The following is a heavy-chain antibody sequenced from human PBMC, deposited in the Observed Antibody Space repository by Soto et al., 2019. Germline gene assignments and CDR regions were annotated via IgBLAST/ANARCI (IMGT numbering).Heavy chain of an antibody. V-gene: IGHV3-74*01. CDR3: ARKGGSYSSSSALDY. Sequence: VQLVESGGGLVQPGGSLRLSCAASGFTFSSYWMHWVRQAPGKGLVWVSHINSDGSSTSYADSVKGRFTISRDNAKNTLYLQMNSLRAEDTAVYYCARKGGSYSSSSALDYWGQGTLVTVSS. J-gene: IGHJ4*02. D-gene: IGHD6-13*01. CDR2: INSDGSST. CDR1: GFTFSSYW.